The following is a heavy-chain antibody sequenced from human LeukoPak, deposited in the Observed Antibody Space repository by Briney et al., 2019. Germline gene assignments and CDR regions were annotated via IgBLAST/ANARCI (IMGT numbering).Heavy chain of an antibody. D-gene: IGHD2-15*01. J-gene: IGHJ6*02. CDR2: ISSSGSTI. CDR3: AREGCSGGSCYLIYYYYGMDV. CDR1: GGSISSGSYY. Sequence: LSLTCTVSGGSISSGSYYWSWIRQAPGKGLEWVSYISSSGSTIYYADSVKGRFTISRDNAKNSLYLQMNSLRAEDTAVYYCAREGCSGGSCYLIYYYYGMDVWGQGTTVTVSS. V-gene: IGHV3-11*01.